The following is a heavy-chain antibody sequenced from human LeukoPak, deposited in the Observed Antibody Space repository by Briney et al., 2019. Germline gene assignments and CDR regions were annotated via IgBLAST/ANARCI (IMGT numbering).Heavy chain of an antibody. CDR2: FDPEEGDT. V-gene: IGHV1-24*01. Sequence: GASVRLSCKVSGYTLSQLVMHWVRQSPGKGLEWMGGFDPEEGDTIYAQKFQGRVTITADKSTSTAYMELSSLRSEDTAVYYCARESVSADGELGWDYFDYWGQGSLVTVSS. CDR3: ARESVSADGELGWDYFDY. J-gene: IGHJ4*02. CDR1: GYTLSQLV. D-gene: IGHD1-7*01.